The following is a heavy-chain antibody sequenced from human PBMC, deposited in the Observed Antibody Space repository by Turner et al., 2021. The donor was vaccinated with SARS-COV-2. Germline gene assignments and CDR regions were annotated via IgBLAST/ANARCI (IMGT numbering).Heavy chain of an antibody. CDR3: ARLMDTAMDYYGTDV. CDR1: GGSISSSSYY. CDR2: IYYSGSA. V-gene: IGHV4-39*01. J-gene: IGHJ6*02. D-gene: IGHD5-18*01. Sequence: QLQLQESGPGLVKPSETLSLTCTVPGGSISSSSYYWGWIRQPPGKGLEWIGNIYYSGSAYYNPSLKSRVNISVDPSKNQFSLKLTSVTAADTAVYYCARLMDTAMDYYGTDVWGQGTTVTVSS.